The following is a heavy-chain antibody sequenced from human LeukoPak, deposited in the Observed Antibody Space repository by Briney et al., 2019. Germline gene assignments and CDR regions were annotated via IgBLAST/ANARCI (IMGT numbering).Heavy chain of an antibody. V-gene: IGHV1-69*01. J-gene: IGHJ4*02. CDR2: IIPIFGTA. CDR3: ASHPLPPYYYDSSGSHFDY. Sequence: SVKVSCKASGGTFSSYAISWVRQAPGQGLEWMGVIIPIFGTANYAQKFQGRVTITADESTSTAYMELSSLRSEDTAVYYCASHPLPPYYYDSSGSHFDYWGQGTLVTVSS. D-gene: IGHD3-22*01. CDR1: GGTFSSYA.